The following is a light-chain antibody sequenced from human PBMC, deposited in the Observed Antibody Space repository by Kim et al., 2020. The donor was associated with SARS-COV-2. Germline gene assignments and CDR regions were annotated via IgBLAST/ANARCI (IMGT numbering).Light chain of an antibody. J-gene: IGKJ2*03. CDR1: QGVFLSSNDKSL. CDR3: QQFYSSPFS. CDR2: WVS. Sequence: RTTFNCKSSQGVFLSSNDKSLLTWYRQKPGQPPELLIYWVSTRESGVPDRFSGSGSGTDFTLTISSLRAEDVAVYFCQQFYSSPFSFGQGTKLEI. V-gene: IGKV4-1*01.